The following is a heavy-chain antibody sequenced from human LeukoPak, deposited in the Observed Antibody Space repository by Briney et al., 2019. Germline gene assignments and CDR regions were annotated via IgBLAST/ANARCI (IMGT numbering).Heavy chain of an antibody. J-gene: IGHJ4*02. CDR1: GFTFSDHY. D-gene: IGHD6-19*01. V-gene: IGHV3-72*01. Sequence: PGGSLRLSCVAPGFTFSDHYMDWVRQAPGKGLEWVGRIRNKGSSYTTEYAASVKGRFIISREDSKNSLFLQMNSLTTEDTAVYYCARPNPSGWYFDYWGQGTLVTVSS. CDR2: IRNKGSSYTT. CDR3: ARPNPSGWYFDY.